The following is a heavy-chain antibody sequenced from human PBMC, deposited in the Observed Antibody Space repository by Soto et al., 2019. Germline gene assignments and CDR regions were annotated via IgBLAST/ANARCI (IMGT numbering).Heavy chain of an antibody. V-gene: IGHV3-30*18. CDR2: ISYDGSNK. CDR3: AKDKRIQLWSYQDY. J-gene: IGHJ4*02. D-gene: IGHD5-18*01. Sequence: QVQLVESGGGVVQPGRSLRLSCTASGFTFSSYGMHWVRQAPGKGLEWVAVISYDGSNKYYADSVKGRFTISRDNSKNTLYLQMNSLRAEDTAVYYCAKDKRIQLWSYQDYWGQGTLVTVSS. CDR1: GFTFSSYG.